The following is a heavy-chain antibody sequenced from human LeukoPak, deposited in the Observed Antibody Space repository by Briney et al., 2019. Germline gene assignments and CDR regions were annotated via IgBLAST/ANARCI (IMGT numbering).Heavy chain of an antibody. V-gene: IGHV3-7*01. CDR2: IKQDGSEK. CDR3: ARGGSNFDY. Sequence: GGSLRLSRAPSRFAFSTFLMTWVPPAPGKGGEWVANIKQDGSEKYYVDSVKGRFTISRDNAMNSLYLQMNSLRAEDTAVYYCARGGSNFDYWGQGTLVTVSS. CDR1: RFAFSTFL. J-gene: IGHJ4*02.